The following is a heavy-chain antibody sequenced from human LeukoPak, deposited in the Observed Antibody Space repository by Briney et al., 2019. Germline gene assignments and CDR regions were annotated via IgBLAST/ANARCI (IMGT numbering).Heavy chain of an antibody. CDR2: IILIFGTA. J-gene: IGHJ6*03. V-gene: IGHV1-69*13. D-gene: IGHD5-12*01. Sequence: ASVKVSCKASGGTFSSYAISWVRQAPGQGLEWMGGIILIFGTANYAQKFQGRVTITADESTSTAYMELSSLRSEDTAVYYCASMVAPPPGDYYYYMDVWGKGTTVTISS. CDR1: GGTFSSYA. CDR3: ASMVAPPPGDYYYYMDV.